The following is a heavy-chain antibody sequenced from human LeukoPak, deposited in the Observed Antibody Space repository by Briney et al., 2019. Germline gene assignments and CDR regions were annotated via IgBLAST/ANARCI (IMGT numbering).Heavy chain of an antibody. CDR2: ITTNGGST. CDR1: GFTFSSYP. J-gene: IGHJ4*02. D-gene: IGHD3-10*01. Sequence: GGSLRLSCAASGFTFSSYPMRWVRQAPGKGLEWVSCITTNGGSTYYADSVKGRFTISRDNAKNMLSLQMNSLRAEDTAVYYYAKSGSYGRGVVDSWGQGTLVTVSS. CDR3: AKSGSYGRGVVDS. V-gene: IGHV3-23*01.